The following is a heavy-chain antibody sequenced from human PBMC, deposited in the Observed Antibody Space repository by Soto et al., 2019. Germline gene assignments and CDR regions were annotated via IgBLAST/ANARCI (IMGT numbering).Heavy chain of an antibody. J-gene: IGHJ6*02. CDR3: TTDPDIVLMVYANYGMDV. V-gene: IGHV3-15*07. CDR2: IKSKTDGGTT. D-gene: IGHD2-8*01. CDR1: GFTFSNAW. Sequence: GGSLRLSCAASGFTFSNAWMNWVRQAPGKGLEWVGRIKSKTDGGTTDYAAPVKGRFTISRDDSKNTLYLQMNSLKTEGTAVYYCTTDPDIVLMVYANYGMDVWGQGTTVTVSS.